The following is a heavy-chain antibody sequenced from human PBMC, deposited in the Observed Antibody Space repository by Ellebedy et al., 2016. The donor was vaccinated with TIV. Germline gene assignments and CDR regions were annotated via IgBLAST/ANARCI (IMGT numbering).Heavy chain of an antibody. CDR2: IFYSGST. CDR3: ARVYGEGRVAVAGRIDY. D-gene: IGHD6-19*01. CDR1: GGSVSSHY. J-gene: IGHJ4*02. V-gene: IGHV4-59*02. Sequence: SETLSLTXTVSGGSVSSHYWTWIRQPPGKGLEWIGYIFYSGSTNYKPSLKSRVTISLDTSKNWFSLKLNSLTAADTAVYYCARVYGEGRVAVAGRIDYWGQGTLVTVSS.